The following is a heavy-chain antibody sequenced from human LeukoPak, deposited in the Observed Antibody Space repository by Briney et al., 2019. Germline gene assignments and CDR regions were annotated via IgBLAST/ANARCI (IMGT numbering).Heavy chain of an antibody. CDR3: ARDQTGRYYDFWSGYRYYYYMDV. D-gene: IGHD3-3*01. J-gene: IGHJ6*03. CDR2: IKQDGSEK. V-gene: IGHV3-7*01. Sequence: PGGSLRLSCAASGFTFSSYWMSWVRQAPGKELEWVANIKQDGSEKYYVDSVKGRFTISRDNAKNSLYLQMNSLRAEDTAVYYCARDQTGRYYDFWSGYRYYYYMDVWGKGTTVTVSS. CDR1: GFTFSSYW.